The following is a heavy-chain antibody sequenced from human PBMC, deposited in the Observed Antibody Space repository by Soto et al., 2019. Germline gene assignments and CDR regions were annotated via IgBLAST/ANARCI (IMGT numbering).Heavy chain of an antibody. CDR2: ITPISGTP. CDR1: GGFFSSDA. J-gene: IGHJ5*02. Sequence: QVQLVQSGSEVKKPGSSVKVSCKASGGFFSSDAISWVRQAPGQGLEWLGGITPISGTPKYAQKFQGRVTISADESTSTAYMDLSSLRFEDTAIYYCARIYCRGGICFPNWVDPWGQGTLVTVSS. D-gene: IGHD2-8*02. V-gene: IGHV1-69*12. CDR3: ARIYCRGGICFPNWVDP.